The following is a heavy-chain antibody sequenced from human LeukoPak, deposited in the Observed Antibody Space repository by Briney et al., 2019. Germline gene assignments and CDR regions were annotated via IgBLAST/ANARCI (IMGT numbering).Heavy chain of an antibody. CDR1: GFAFSDYA. CDR3: AKDDGKYQFDY. V-gene: IGHV3-23*01. CDR2: TSGNGVST. Sequence: GGSLRLSCAASGFAFSDYAMSWVRQAPGKGLEWVSATSGNGVSTYYADSVRGRFTISRDNSMNTLYLQMNSLRAEDTAVYYCAKDDGKYQFDYWGQGTLVTVSS. J-gene: IGHJ4*02. D-gene: IGHD1-26*01.